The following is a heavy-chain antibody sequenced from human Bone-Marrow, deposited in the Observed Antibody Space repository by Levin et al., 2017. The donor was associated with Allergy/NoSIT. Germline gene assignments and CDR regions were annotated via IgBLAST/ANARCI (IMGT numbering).Heavy chain of an antibody. CDR3: ARGLKDEAVRYMDV. CDR2: IYPANSDT. J-gene: IGHJ6*03. D-gene: IGHD3/OR15-3a*01. Sequence: GGSLRLSCKGSGFILAHYYIAWVRQMPGQGLEWIGLIYPANSDTRYSPSFQGQVTISAERSTDTAYFQWHSLKASDTGIYYCARGLKDEAVRYMDVWGKGTTVTVSS. CDR1: GFILAHYY. V-gene: IGHV5-51*01.